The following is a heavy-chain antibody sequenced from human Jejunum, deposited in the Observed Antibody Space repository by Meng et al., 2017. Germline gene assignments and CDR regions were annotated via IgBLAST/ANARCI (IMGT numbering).Heavy chain of an antibody. D-gene: IGHD3-10*01. V-gene: IGHV3-74*01. J-gene: IGHJ6*02. CDR2: INSDGSST. Sequence: GGSLKISCAASGFTFSSYWMHWVRQAPGKGLVWVSRINSDGSSTSYADSVKGRFTISRDNAKNTLYLQMNSLRAEDTAVYYCVRGVNKYYYGMDVWGQGTTVTVSS. CDR1: GFTFSSYW. CDR3: VRGVNKYYYGMDV.